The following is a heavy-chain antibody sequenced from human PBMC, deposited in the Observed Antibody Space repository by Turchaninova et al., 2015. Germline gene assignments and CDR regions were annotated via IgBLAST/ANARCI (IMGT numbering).Heavy chain of an antibody. D-gene: IGHD6-19*01. V-gene: IGHV3-30*15. CDR3: ARTLQGSGFDF. CDR1: GFTFRNYA. J-gene: IGHJ4*02. Sequence: QVQLVASGGSVVQPGRSLSLSCVAAGFTFRNYAINWGRQAPGKGLEWVTIISYDGKNKFYADSVKGRFTISRDNSKNTLYLQMSSLRDNDTAVYYCARTLQGSGFDFWGQGTLVTVSS. CDR2: ISYDGKNK.